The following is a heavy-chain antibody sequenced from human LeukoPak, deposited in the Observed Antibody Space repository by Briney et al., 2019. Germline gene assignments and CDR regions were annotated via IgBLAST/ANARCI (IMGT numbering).Heavy chain of an antibody. V-gene: IGHV3-48*01. D-gene: IGHD6-19*01. J-gene: IGHJ4*02. CDR2: ISSGSTTI. CDR1: GFTLSSYS. CDR3: ARDVEQWLVRVYYFDY. Sequence: GGSLRLSCATSGFTLSSYSMNWVRQAPGKGLEWVSYISSGSTTIYYSDSVKGRFTISRDNAKNSLYLQMNSLRAGDTAVYYCARDVEQWLVRVYYFDYWGQGTLVTVSS.